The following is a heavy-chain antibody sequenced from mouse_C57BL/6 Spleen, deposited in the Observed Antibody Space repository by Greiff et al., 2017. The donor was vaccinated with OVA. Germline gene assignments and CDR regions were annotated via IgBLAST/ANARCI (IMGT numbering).Heavy chain of an antibody. Sequence: QVQLKQSGAELARPGASVKLSCKASGYTFTSYGISWVKQRTGQGLEWIGEIYPRSGNTYYNEKFKGKATLTADKSSSTAYMELRSLTSEDSAVYVCARSGMGGYFEDWGQGTTLTVSS. CDR1: GYTFTSYG. J-gene: IGHJ2*01. V-gene: IGHV1-81*01. CDR2: IYPRSGNT. CDR3: ARSGMGGYFED. D-gene: IGHD1-1*02.